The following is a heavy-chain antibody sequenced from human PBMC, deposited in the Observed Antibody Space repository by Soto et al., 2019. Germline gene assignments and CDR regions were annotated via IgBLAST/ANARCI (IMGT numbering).Heavy chain of an antibody. J-gene: IGHJ6*02. CDR3: ARATPYYYYGMDV. V-gene: IGHV4-31*03. CDR2: IYYSGST. Sequence: QVQLQESGPGLVKPSQTLSLTCTVSGGSISRGGDYWSWIGQHPGKGLEWIRYIYYSGSTYYNPSLKSRVTLSVDTSKNHFSLKLSSVTAADTAVYYCARATPYYYYGMDVWGQGTTVTVSS. D-gene: IGHD2-15*01. CDR1: GGSISRGGDY.